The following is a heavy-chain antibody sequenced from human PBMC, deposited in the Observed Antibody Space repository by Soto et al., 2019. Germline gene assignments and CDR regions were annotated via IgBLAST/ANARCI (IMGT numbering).Heavy chain of an antibody. CDR3: ARELELRTFDY. CDR2: ISTYNGNT. V-gene: IGHV1-18*01. D-gene: IGHD1-7*01. Sequence: ASVKVSCKASGYTFTNYGFTWVRQAPGQGLEWMGWISTYNGNTKYAQKVQGRLTMTTDTSTSTANMELTSLRSDDTAVYYCARELELRTFDYWGQGTLVTVSS. CDR1: GYTFTNYG. J-gene: IGHJ4*02.